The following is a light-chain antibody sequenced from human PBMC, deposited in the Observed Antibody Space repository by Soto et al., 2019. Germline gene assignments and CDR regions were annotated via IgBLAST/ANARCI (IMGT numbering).Light chain of an antibody. Sequence: QSVLTQPPSASGSPGQSVTISCTGTSSDVGGYNYVSWYQQHPGKAPKLMIYEVSKRPSGVPDRFSGSKSGNTASLTVPGLQADDEADYYCSYYAGSTNHVFGTGTKLTVL. CDR1: SSDVGGYNY. CDR3: SYYAGSTNHV. V-gene: IGLV2-8*01. CDR2: EVS. J-gene: IGLJ1*01.